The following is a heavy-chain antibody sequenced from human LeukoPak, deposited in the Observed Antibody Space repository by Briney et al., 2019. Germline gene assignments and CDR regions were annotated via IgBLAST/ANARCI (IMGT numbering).Heavy chain of an antibody. V-gene: IGHV1-2*02. J-gene: IGHJ4*02. CDR1: GYTFTAYY. CDR2: INPNSGGT. D-gene: IGHD5-12*01. Sequence: ASVKVSCKASGYTFTAYYIHWVRQAPGQGLEWMGWINPNSGGTNYAQKFQGRVTMTRDTSISTAYIELSGLRLDDTAVYYCARAEAIDYWGQGTLVTVSS. CDR3: ARAEAIDY.